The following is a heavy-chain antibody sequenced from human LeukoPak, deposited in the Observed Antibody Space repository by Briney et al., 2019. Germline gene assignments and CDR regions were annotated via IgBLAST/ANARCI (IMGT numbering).Heavy chain of an antibody. CDR3: TTEGIVVVPAAGGDAFDI. CDR1: GFTFSNAW. J-gene: IGHJ3*02. D-gene: IGHD2-2*01. Sequence: PGGSLRLSCAASGFTFSNAWMSWVRQAPGKGLEWVGRIKSKTDGGTTDYAAPVKGRFTISRDDSKNTLYLQMNSLKTEDTAVYYCTTEGIVVVPAAGGDAFDIWGQGTMVTVSS. CDR2: IKSKTDGGTT. V-gene: IGHV3-15*01.